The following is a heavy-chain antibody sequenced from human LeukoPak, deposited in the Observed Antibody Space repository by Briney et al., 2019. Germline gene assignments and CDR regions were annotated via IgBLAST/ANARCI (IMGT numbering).Heavy chain of an antibody. CDR3: ARGWGIPAPISWFEP. D-gene: IGHD2-2*01. Sequence: ASVKVSCKASGGSFSSNIIGWVRQAPGQGLEWMGGIVPIFGKTKYAQKFQGRVTITTDESSSTAYMELSSLRSDDTVIYYCARGWGIPAPISWFEPWGQGTLVTVSS. CDR2: IVPIFGKT. CDR1: GGSFSSNI. J-gene: IGHJ5*02. V-gene: IGHV1-69*05.